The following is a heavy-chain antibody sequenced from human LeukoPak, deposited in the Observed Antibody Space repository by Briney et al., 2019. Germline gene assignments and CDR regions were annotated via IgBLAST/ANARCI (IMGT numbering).Heavy chain of an antibody. V-gene: IGHV4-38-2*01. Sequence: SGTLSLTCAVSGGSISSGYYSGWIRQPPGKGLEWIGSIYHSGSTYYNPSLKSRVTISVDTSKNQFSLKLSSVTAADTAVYYCARFPMDVWGKGTTVTVSS. CDR2: IYHSGST. CDR3: ARFPMDV. CDR1: GGSISSGYY. J-gene: IGHJ6*03.